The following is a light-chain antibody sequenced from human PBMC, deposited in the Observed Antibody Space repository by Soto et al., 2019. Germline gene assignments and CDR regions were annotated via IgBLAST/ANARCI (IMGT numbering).Light chain of an antibody. CDR3: QQSYSTPLT. CDR1: QNIRSR. V-gene: IGKV1-39*01. CDR2: AAS. Sequence: DFQMTQSTSTLSGSVGDRITITCRASQNIRSRLAWFQQKPGKAPKLLIYAASSLQSGVPSRFSGSGSGTDSTLTISSLQPEDFATYYCQQSYSTPLTFGGGTKVDIK. J-gene: IGKJ4*01.